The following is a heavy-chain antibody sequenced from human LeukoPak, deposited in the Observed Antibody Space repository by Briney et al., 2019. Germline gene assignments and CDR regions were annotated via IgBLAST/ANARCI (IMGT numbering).Heavy chain of an antibody. CDR3: ARFDQVSETAGGY. J-gene: IGHJ4*02. D-gene: IGHD5/OR15-5a*01. CDR1: GYTFTDYY. Sequence: ASVKVSCKASGYTFTDYYMHWVRQAPGQGLEWMGWTNPRSGGTNYAQKFQGRVTMTRDTSISAAYMDLSRLISDDTAVYYCARFDQVSETAGGYWGQGTLVTVSS. CDR2: TNPRSGGT. V-gene: IGHV1-2*02.